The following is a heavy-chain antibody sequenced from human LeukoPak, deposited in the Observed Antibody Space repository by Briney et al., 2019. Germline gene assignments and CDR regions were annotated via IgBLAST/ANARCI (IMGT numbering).Heavy chain of an antibody. J-gene: IGHJ4*02. Sequence: GGSLRLSCAASGFTFSSYGMHWVRQAPGKGLEWVAVISYDGSNKYYADSVKGRFTISRDNSKNTLYLQMNSLRAEDTAVYYCAKAADQMREGYCSSTSCPLGGNWGQGTLVTVSS. V-gene: IGHV3-30*18. D-gene: IGHD2-2*01. CDR1: GFTFSSYG. CDR2: ISYDGSNK. CDR3: AKAADQMREGYCSSTSCPLGGN.